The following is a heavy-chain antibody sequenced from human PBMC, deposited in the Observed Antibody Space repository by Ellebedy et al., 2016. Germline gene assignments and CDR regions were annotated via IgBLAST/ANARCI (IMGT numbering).Heavy chain of an antibody. CDR2: IIPIFGTA. Sequence: SVKVSXKASGGTFSSYAISWVRQAPGQGLEWMGGIIPIFGTANYAQKFQGRVTITADESTSTAYMELSSLRSEDTAVYYCAARGGYYYYYMDVWGKGTTVTVSS. D-gene: IGHD3-16*01. CDR3: AARGGYYYYYMDV. J-gene: IGHJ6*03. CDR1: GGTFSSYA. V-gene: IGHV1-69*13.